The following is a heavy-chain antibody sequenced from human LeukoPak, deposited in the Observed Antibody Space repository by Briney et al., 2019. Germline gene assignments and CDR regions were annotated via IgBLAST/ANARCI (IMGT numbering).Heavy chain of an antibody. V-gene: IGHV1-69*13. CDR1: GGTFSSYA. CDR3: ASIGGLEYYFDH. D-gene: IGHD4-23*01. Sequence: SVKVSCKASGGTFSSYAISWVRQAPGQGLEWMGGIIPIFGTANYAQKFQGRVTITADESTSTAYMELSSLRSEDTAVYYCASIGGLEYYFDHWGQGTLVTVSS. CDR2: IIPIFGTA. J-gene: IGHJ4*02.